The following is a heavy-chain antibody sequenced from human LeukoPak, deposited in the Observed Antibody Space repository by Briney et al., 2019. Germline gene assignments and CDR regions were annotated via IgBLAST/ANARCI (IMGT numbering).Heavy chain of an antibody. D-gene: IGHD6-19*01. Sequence: PGGSLGLSCAASGFTFSSYAMSWVRQAPGKGLEWVSAISGSGGSTYYADSVKGRFTISRDNSKNTLYLQMNSLRAEDTAVYYCAKLRSGWYYFDYWGQGTLVTVSS. CDR2: ISGSGGST. CDR3: AKLRSGWYYFDY. J-gene: IGHJ4*02. V-gene: IGHV3-23*01. CDR1: GFTFSSYA.